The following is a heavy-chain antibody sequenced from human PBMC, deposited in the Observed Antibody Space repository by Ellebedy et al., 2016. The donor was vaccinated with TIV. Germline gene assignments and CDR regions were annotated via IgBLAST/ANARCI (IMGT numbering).Heavy chain of an antibody. CDR2: LWFDGDNR. CDR1: GFTFSSYG. J-gene: IGHJ6*02. V-gene: IGHV3-33*08. Sequence: GGSLRLSCAASGFTFSSYGMHWVRQAPGKGLEWVAGLWFDGDNRYYADSVKGRFTISRDNSKNTLYLKLNSLRAEDTAVYYCASSKPHYQYYGMDVWGQGTTVTVSS. CDR3: ASSKPHYQYYGMDV. D-gene: IGHD1-14*01.